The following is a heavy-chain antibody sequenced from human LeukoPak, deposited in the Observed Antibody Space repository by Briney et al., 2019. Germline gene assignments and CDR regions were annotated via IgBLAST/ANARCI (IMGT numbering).Heavy chain of an antibody. Sequence: GGSLRLSCAASGFTFSSYWMSWVRQAPGKGLEWVANIKQDGSEKYYVDSVKGRFTISRDNAKNSLYLQMNSLRAEDTAVYYCARGDLWSGYHDAFDIWGQGTMVTVSS. J-gene: IGHJ3*02. CDR3: ARGDLWSGYHDAFDI. D-gene: IGHD3-3*01. CDR1: GFTFSSYW. CDR2: IKQDGSEK. V-gene: IGHV3-7*01.